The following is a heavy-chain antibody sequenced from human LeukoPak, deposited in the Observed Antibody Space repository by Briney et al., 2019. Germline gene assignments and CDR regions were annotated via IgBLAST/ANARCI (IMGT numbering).Heavy chain of an antibody. CDR3: ARALFPSYYYGSGSYCSDY. CDR1: GYTFTGYY. CDR2: INPNSGGT. Sequence: ASVKVSCKASGYTFTGYYMHWVRQAPGQGLEWMGWINPNSGGTNYAQKFQGRVTMTRDTSISTAYMELSRLRSDDTAVYYCARALFPSYYYGSGSYCSDYWGQGTLVTVSS. J-gene: IGHJ4*02. D-gene: IGHD3-10*01. V-gene: IGHV1-2*02.